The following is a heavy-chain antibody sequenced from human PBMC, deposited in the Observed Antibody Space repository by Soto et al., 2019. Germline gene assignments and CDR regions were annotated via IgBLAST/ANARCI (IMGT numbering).Heavy chain of an antibody. J-gene: IGHJ4*02. CDR2: IKSDGSNI. V-gene: IGHV3-74*01. CDR1: GFTFSSYW. Sequence: VQLVESGGGLVQPGGSLRPSCAASGFTFSSYWMHWVRQAPGKGLVWVSRIKSDGSNINYADSVKGRFTISRDNAKNTLYLQMNSLRAEDTAIYYCARGGFSGSGSFIQGDYWGQGTLVTVSS. D-gene: IGHD3-10*01. CDR3: ARGGFSGSGSFIQGDY.